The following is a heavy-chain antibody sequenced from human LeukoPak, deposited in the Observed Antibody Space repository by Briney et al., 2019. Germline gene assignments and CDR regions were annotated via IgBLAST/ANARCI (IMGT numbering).Heavy chain of an antibody. Sequence: PSETLSLTCAVYGESFSGYYWSWIRQPPGKGLEWIGEINHSGSTNYNPSLKSRVTISVDTSKNQFSLKLSSVTAADTAVYYCARSHYDYVWGSPRDAFDIWGQGTMVTVSS. V-gene: IGHV4-34*01. CDR2: INHSGST. CDR3: ARSHYDYVWGSPRDAFDI. J-gene: IGHJ3*02. CDR1: GESFSGYY. D-gene: IGHD3-16*01.